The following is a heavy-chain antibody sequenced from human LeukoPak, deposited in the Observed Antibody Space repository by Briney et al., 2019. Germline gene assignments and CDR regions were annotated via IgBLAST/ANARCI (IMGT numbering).Heavy chain of an antibody. J-gene: IGHJ4*02. V-gene: IGHV1-2*04. CDR3: ARGGGGYYDSSGYYDY. D-gene: IGHD3-22*01. CDR2: INPNSGGT. CDR1: GYTFTGYY. Sequence: ASVKVSCKASGYTFTGYYMHWVRQAPGQGLEWMGWINPNSGGTNYAQKFQGWVTMTRDTSISTAYMELSRLRSDDTAVYYCARGGGGYYDSSGYYDYWGQGTLVTVSS.